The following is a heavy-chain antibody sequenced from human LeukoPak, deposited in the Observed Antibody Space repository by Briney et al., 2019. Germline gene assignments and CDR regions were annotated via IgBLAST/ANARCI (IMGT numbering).Heavy chain of an antibody. D-gene: IGHD1-26*01. Sequence: SETLSLTCAVYGGSFSGYYWSWIRQPPGKGLEWIGEINHSGSTNYNPSLKSRVTISVDTSKNQFSLKLSSVTAADTAVYYCARVPGGSYAPHDAFDIWGQGTMVTVSS. V-gene: IGHV4-34*01. CDR1: GGSFSGYY. CDR2: INHSGST. J-gene: IGHJ3*02. CDR3: ARVPGGSYAPHDAFDI.